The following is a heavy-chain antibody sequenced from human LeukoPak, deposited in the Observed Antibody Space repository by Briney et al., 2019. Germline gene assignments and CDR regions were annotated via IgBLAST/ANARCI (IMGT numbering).Heavy chain of an antibody. D-gene: IGHD6-19*01. Sequence: GGSLRLSCAASGFTFSSYRMNWVRQAPGRGLEWVSSISSSSSYIYYADSVKGRFTISRDNAKNSQYLQINSLRAEDTAVYYCAREFLGLVAGIDYWGQGTLVTVSS. CDR2: ISSSSSYI. CDR3: AREFLGLVAGIDY. J-gene: IGHJ4*02. V-gene: IGHV3-21*01. CDR1: GFTFSSYR.